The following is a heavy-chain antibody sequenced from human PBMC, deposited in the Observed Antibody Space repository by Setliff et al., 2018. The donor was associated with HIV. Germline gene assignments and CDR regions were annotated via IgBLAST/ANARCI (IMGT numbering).Heavy chain of an antibody. CDR1: GGSISSGHYY. Sequence: SETLSLTCTVSGGSISSGHYYWTWIRQPAGKVLEWIGHIYTSGSTNYNPSLKSRVTISVDTSKNQFSLKLSSVTAADTAVYYCARQREVYGTVYYYYMDVWGKGTTVTVSS. J-gene: IGHJ6*03. V-gene: IGHV4-61*09. CDR2: IYTSGST. D-gene: IGHD4-17*01. CDR3: ARQREVYGTVYYYYMDV.